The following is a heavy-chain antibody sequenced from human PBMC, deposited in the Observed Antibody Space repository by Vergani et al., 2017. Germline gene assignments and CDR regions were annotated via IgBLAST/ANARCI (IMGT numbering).Heavy chain of an antibody. CDR1: GFPFSSSA. CDR3: AKAPGVRGMHFDY. D-gene: IGHD7-27*01. CDR2: ISGSGGST. J-gene: IGHJ4*02. V-gene: IGHV3-23*01. Sequence: EVQLLESGGGLVHPGWSLRLSCAASGFPFSSSAMSWVRQAPGKGLEWVSAISGSGGSTYYADSVQGRFTISRDNSKNTLYLQRNSLRAEDTAVYYCAKAPGVRGMHFDYWGQGTLVTVSS.